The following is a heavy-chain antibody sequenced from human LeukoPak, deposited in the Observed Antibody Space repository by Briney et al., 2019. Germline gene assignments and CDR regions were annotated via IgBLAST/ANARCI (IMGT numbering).Heavy chain of an antibody. V-gene: IGHV3-21*01. CDR3: ARIMGLDY. CDR1: GFSFNSHS. D-gene: IGHD2-8*01. CDR2: IGGSSNYI. J-gene: IGHJ4*02. Sequence: PGGSLRLSCAASGFSFNSHSMNWVRQAPGKGLEWVSSIGGSSNYIYYADSVKGRFTISRDNAKNSLYLQMNSLRDEDSAVYYCARIMGLDYWGQGTLVTVSS.